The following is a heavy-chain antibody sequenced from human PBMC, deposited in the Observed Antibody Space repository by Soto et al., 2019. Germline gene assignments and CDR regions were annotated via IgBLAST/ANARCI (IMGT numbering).Heavy chain of an antibody. CDR1: GYTFTSYG. CDR2: ISAYNGNK. D-gene: IGHD6-13*01. J-gene: IGHJ4*02. Sequence: QVQLVQSGTEVKKPGASVKVSCKASGYTFTSYGISWVRQAPGQGLEWMGWISAYNGNKKYAQKLQGRXTXTXXTSTSTAYMELRSLRSDDTAVYYCARDLGQQLFDYWGQGTLVTVSS. V-gene: IGHV1-18*01. CDR3: ARDLGQQLFDY.